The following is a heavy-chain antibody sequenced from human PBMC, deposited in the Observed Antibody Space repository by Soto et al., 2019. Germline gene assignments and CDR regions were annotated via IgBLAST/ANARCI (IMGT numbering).Heavy chain of an antibody. J-gene: IGHJ3*02. D-gene: IGHD1-26*01. CDR2: IKKDESRK. CDR3: ARDVSPGGGPSYRDDFEM. Sequence: EVQLVESGGGLVQPGESLRLSCAASGFTFSDYWMTWVRQAPGKGLEWVAKIKKDESRKSYLDSVRGRFTFSRDNTRYSQILQMDSLRAEDTAFYYCARDVSPGGGPSYRDDFEMWGQGIMVTVSS. CDR1: GFTFSDYW. V-gene: IGHV3-7*05.